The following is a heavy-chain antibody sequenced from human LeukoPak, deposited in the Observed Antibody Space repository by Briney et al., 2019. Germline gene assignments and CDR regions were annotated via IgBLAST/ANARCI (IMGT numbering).Heavy chain of an antibody. Sequence: RASVKVSCKASGYTFTSYDINWVRQATGQGLEWMGWTDPNSGNTGYAQKFQGRVTITRNTSISTAYMELSSLRSEDTAVYYCARGRTGLFDPWGQGTLVTVSS. J-gene: IGHJ5*02. V-gene: IGHV1-8*03. D-gene: IGHD1-14*01. CDR3: ARGRTGLFDP. CDR1: GYTFTSYD. CDR2: TDPNSGNT.